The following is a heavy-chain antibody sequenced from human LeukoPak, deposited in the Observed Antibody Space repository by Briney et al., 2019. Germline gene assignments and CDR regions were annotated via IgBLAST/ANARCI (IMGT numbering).Heavy chain of an antibody. V-gene: IGHV3-23*01. Sequence: GGSLRLSCAASGLTFSSYAMSWVRQAPGKGLEWVSTISSGGGSTYYADSVKGRFTISRDNSKNTLYLQMNSLRAEDTAVYYCANLRWLQLQPDYWGQGTLVTVSS. J-gene: IGHJ4*02. CDR1: GLTFSSYA. CDR2: ISSGGGST. D-gene: IGHD5-24*01. CDR3: ANLRWLQLQPDY.